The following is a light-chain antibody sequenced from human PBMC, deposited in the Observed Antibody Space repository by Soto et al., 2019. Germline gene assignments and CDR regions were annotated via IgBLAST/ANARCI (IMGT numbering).Light chain of an antibody. CDR1: SSDVGSHSL. CDR2: EVS. J-gene: IGLJ2*01. V-gene: IGLV2-23*02. Sequence: QSVLTQPASVSGSPGQSVTISCTGTSSDVGSHSLVSWYQQHPGKAPKLKIYEVSKRPSGVSTRFSGSKSGNTAALTISGLQAEDEADYYCSSYAGSSTLVFGGGTKVTVL. CDR3: SSYAGSSTLV.